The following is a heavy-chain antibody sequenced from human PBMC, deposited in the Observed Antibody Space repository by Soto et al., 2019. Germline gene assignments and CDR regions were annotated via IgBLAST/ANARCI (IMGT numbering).Heavy chain of an antibody. CDR1: GGCINSSSYF. Sequence: SETLSLTCSVSGGCINSSSYFWGWVRQPPGKGLEWIGSIYYSGSTYYNPSLRSRVTISVDTSKNQFSLKLSSVTAADTAVFSSARSYSTGTAKWFNPCVQGTLVTLS. CDR3: ARSYSTGTAKWFNP. CDR2: IYYSGST. V-gene: IGHV4-39*01. J-gene: IGHJ5*02. D-gene: IGHD2-21*02.